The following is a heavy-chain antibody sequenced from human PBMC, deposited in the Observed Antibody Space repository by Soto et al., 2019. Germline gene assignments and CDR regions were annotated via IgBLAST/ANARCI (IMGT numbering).Heavy chain of an antibody. CDR3: ATALGCRSTSCTLDY. Sequence: QVQLVQSGAEVKKPGSSVKVSCKASGGTFGSYAFSWVRQAPGQGLEWMGGIIPVSGAAHYAQKFQGRVTINADEPTSTAYMERSSLSSQDTAVYYCATALGCRSTSCTLDYWGQGTRVIVSS. CDR2: IIPVSGAA. J-gene: IGHJ4*02. D-gene: IGHD2-2*01. CDR1: GGTFGSYA. V-gene: IGHV1-69*01.